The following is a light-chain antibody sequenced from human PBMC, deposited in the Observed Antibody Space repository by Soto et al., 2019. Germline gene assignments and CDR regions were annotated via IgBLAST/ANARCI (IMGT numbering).Light chain of an antibody. V-gene: IGLV1-44*01. CDR2: SNN. Sequence: QPVLTQPPSASGTPGQRVTISCSGSRSNIGNNPVNWYQQLPGAAPKLLIYSNNQRPSGVPDRFSGSKSGTSASLAISGLQSEDEADYYCAAWDDSLNVYVFGPGTKLTVL. CDR1: RSNIGNNP. CDR3: AAWDDSLNVYV. J-gene: IGLJ1*01.